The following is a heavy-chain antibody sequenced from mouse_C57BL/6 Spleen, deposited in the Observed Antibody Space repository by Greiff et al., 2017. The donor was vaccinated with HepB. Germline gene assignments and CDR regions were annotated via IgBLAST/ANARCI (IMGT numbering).Heavy chain of an antibody. D-gene: IGHD1-1*01. Sequence: VQLQESGPELVKPGASVKISCKASGYAFSSSWMNWVKQRPGKGLEWIGRIYPGDGDTNYNGKFKGKATLTADKSSSTAYMQLSSLTSEDSAVYFCAKMPYYYGSSPFDYWGQGTTLTVSS. V-gene: IGHV1-82*01. CDR3: AKMPYYYGSSPFDY. CDR1: GYAFSSSW. J-gene: IGHJ2*01. CDR2: IYPGDGDT.